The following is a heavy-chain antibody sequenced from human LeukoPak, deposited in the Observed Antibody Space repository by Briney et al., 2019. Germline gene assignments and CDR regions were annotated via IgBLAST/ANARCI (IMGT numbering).Heavy chain of an antibody. CDR3: AVLEGNAFDI. CDR2: IYYSGST. CDR1: GGSISSGDYY. D-gene: IGHD1-1*01. Sequence: KPSQTLSLTCTVSGGSISSGDYYWSWIRQPPGKGLEWIGYIYYSGSTYYNPSLKSRATISVDKSKNQFSLKLSSVTAADTAVYYCAVLEGNAFDIWGQGTMATVSS. V-gene: IGHV4-30-4*01. J-gene: IGHJ3*02.